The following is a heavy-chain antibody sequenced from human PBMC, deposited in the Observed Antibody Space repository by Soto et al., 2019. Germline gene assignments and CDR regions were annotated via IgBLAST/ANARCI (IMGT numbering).Heavy chain of an antibody. CDR1: GFTFSSYA. V-gene: IGHV3-30-3*01. D-gene: IGHD3-3*01. Sequence: HPGGSLRLSCAASGFTFSSYAMHWVRQAPGKGLEWVAVISHDGSNKYYADSVKGRFTISRDNSKNTLYLQMNSLRAEDTAVYYCARGPSAPTTFFGVVINSAGYYYYGMDVWGQGTTVTVS. CDR2: ISHDGSNK. CDR3: ARGPSAPTTFFGVVINSAGYYYYGMDV. J-gene: IGHJ6*02.